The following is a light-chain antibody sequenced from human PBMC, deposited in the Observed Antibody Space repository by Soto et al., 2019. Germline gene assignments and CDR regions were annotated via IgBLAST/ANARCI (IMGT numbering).Light chain of an antibody. CDR2: DVS. CDR3: CSYAGRPRYV. J-gene: IGLJ1*01. V-gene: IGLV2-11*01. CDR1: SSDVGRYNY. Sequence: QSALTQPRSVSGSPGQSVTISCTGTSSDVGRYNYVSWYQQHPGKAPKVMIYDVSERPSGVPDRFSGSKSGNTASLTISGLQAEDEADYYCCSYAGRPRYVFGTGTKLTVL.